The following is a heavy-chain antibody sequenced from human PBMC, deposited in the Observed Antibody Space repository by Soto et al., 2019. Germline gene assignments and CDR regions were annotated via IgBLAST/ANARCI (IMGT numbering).Heavy chain of an antibody. CDR1: GFTFSNYG. D-gene: IGHD5-18*01. J-gene: IGHJ2*01. CDR2: MSSDGNNK. Sequence: QVQLVESGGGVVQPGRSLRLSCAASGFTFSNYGMHWVRQAPGKGLEWVAVMSSDGNNKYYADSVKGRFAISRDNSKNTLYLQMNRLRAEYTAVYYCARGRIQIWFNREPGYFVLWGRGPLVTVSS. CDR3: ARGRIQIWFNREPGYFVL. V-gene: IGHV3-33*01.